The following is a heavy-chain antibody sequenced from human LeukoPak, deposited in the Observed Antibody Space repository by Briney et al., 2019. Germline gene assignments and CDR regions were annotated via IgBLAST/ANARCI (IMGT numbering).Heavy chain of an antibody. CDR1: GYSFTSYW. Sequence: GESLKISCKGSGYSFTSYWIGWVRQMPGKGLEWMGIIYPGDSDTRYSPSFQGQVTISADKSISTAYLQWSSLKASDTAMYYCARHKQLVGPFDYYYGMDVWGQGTTVTVSS. CDR3: ARHKQLVGPFDYYYGMDV. CDR2: IYPGDSDT. J-gene: IGHJ6*02. V-gene: IGHV5-51*01. D-gene: IGHD6-13*01.